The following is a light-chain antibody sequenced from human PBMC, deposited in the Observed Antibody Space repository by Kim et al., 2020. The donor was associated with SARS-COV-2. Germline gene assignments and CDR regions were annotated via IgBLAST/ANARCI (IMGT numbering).Light chain of an antibody. J-gene: IGKJ4*01. V-gene: IGKV3-11*01. CDR2: DAS. CDR1: HGVSTY. CDR3: QQRYNWPPLT. Sequence: SPGERATLSCRASHGVSTYLAWYQQKPGQAPRLLIYDASNRATGIPARFSGSGSGTDFTLTISSLEPEDSAVYYCQQRYNWPPLTFGGGTKVDIK.